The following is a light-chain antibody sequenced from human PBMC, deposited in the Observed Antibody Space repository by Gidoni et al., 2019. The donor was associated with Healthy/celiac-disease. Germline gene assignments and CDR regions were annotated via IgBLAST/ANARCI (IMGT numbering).Light chain of an antibody. Sequence: EIVLTSSPATLSVSPGERATLSCRASQSVSSNLAWYQQKPGQAPRLLIYGATTRATGIPARFSGSGSGTEFTLTISSLQSEDFAVYYCQQYNNWPPEYTFGQGTKLEIK. V-gene: IGKV3-15*01. CDR2: GAT. J-gene: IGKJ2*01. CDR3: QQYNNWPPEYT. CDR1: QSVSSN.